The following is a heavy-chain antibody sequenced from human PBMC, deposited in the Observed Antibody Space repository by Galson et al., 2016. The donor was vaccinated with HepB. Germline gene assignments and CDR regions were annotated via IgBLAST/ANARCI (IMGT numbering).Heavy chain of an antibody. CDR1: GGSISGSPYY. CDR2: MNYYGAT. CDR3: ARYPDV. J-gene: IGHJ1*01. Sequence: SETLSLTCTVAGGSISGSPYYWGWIRQSPGKGLQSIGRMNYYGATFYTPSLESQVTMFVDTSRNQLSLRLKSVTATDTAVYFCARYPDVWGRGILVTVSS. V-gene: IGHV4-39*01. D-gene: IGHD1-14*01.